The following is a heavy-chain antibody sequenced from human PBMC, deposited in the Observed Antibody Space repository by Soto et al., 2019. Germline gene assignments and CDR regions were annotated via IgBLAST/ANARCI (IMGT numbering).Heavy chain of an antibody. V-gene: IGHV1-2*02. CDR3: ARAQYSSSWYNY. D-gene: IGHD6-13*01. CDR2: INPNSGGT. Sequence: QVQLVQSGAEVKKPGASVKVSCKASGYTFTGYQMHWVRQAPGQGLEWLGWINPNSGGTNYAQKFQGRVTITADESTSTAYMELSSLRSEDTAVYYCARAQYSSSWYNYWGQGTLVTVSS. CDR1: GYTFTGYQ. J-gene: IGHJ4*02.